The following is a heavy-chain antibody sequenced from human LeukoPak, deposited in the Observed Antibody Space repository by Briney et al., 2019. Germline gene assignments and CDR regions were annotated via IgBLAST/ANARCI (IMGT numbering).Heavy chain of an antibody. CDR2: MNPKRGNT. D-gene: IGHD6-13*01. Sequence: ASVKVSCKASGYSLTSFDINWVRQGSGQGLEWMGWMNPKRGNTGYAPTFQGRVTITRDASIDTAFMELSSLRPDDTAVYYCARGGSSSSYYNNYGMDVWGRGTTISVSS. CDR3: ARGGSSSSYYNNYGMDV. J-gene: IGHJ6*02. CDR1: GYSLTSFD. V-gene: IGHV1-8*01.